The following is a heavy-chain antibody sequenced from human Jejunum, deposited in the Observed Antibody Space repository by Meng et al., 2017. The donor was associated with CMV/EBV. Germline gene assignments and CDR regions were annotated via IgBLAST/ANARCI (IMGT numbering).Heavy chain of an antibody. CDR3: TTGWTRYFDF. CDR2: IRSQTAGGTT. V-gene: IGHV3-15*07. J-gene: IGHJ4*02. D-gene: IGHD3/OR15-3a*01. CDR1: DFTLINAW. Sequence: CVASDFTLINAWMNWVRQAPGKGLEWVARIRSQTAGGTTEYHASVKGRFTVSRDDSKYTVYLQMNSLKIDDTAVYYCTTGWTRYFDFWGQGALVTVSS.